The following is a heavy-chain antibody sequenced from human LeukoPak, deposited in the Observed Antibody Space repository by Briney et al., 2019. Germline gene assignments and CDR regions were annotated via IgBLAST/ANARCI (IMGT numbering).Heavy chain of an antibody. D-gene: IGHD1-1*01. CDR3: ARHPVVTGSWAYYFDY. CDR2: IYYSGFT. CDR1: GGSISNYY. V-gene: IGHV4-59*08. Sequence: PSETLSLTCAVSGGSISNYYWSWIRQAPGTAPQWIGYIYYSGFTNYNPSLQSRVTMSIDRSKNQFSLTLSSVTAADTAVYYCARHPVVTGSWAYYFDYLGQGILVTVSS. J-gene: IGHJ4*02.